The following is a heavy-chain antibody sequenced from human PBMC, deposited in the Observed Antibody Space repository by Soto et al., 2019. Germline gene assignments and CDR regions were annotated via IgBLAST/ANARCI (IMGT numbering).Heavy chain of an antibody. J-gene: IGHJ4*02. Sequence: EVQLVESGGGLVQPGGSLRLACLASGFMFDSYAMNWVRQAPGKGLEWVSYISPGGDRIYYAESLKGRITISRDNARNSLYLQMNILSDEDTAVYYCTKSADSAGCGVDFWGQGTLVTVSS. D-gene: IGHD6-19*01. CDR2: ISPGGDRI. V-gene: IGHV3-48*02. CDR3: TKSADSAGCGVDF. CDR1: GFMFDSYA.